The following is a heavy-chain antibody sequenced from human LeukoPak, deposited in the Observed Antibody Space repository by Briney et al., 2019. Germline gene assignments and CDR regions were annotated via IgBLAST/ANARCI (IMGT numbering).Heavy chain of an antibody. CDR2: ISYDGSNK. CDR1: GFTFSNYG. Sequence: GGSLRLSCAASGFTFSNYGMHWVRQAPGKGLEWVAVISYDGSNKYYADSVKGRFTISRDNSKNTLYLQMNSLRAEDTAVYYCAKDRIGLDYWGQGTLVTVSS. J-gene: IGHJ4*02. D-gene: IGHD2/OR15-2a*01. CDR3: AKDRIGLDY. V-gene: IGHV3-30*18.